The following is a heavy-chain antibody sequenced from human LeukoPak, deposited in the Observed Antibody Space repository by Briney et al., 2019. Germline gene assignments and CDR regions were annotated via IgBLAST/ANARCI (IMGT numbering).Heavy chain of an antibody. J-gene: IGHJ5*02. CDR3: AREITIFGVVNEGDWFDP. Sequence: GGSLRLSCAASGFTFDDYGMSWVRQAPGKGLEWVSGINWNGGSTGYADSVKGRFTISRGNAKNSLYLQMDSLRAEDTALYHCAREITIFGVVNEGDWFDPWGQGTLVTVSS. D-gene: IGHD3-3*01. CDR2: INWNGGST. CDR1: GFTFDDYG. V-gene: IGHV3-20*01.